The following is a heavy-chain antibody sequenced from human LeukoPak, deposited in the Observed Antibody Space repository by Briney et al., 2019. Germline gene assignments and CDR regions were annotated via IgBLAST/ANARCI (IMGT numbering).Heavy chain of an antibody. J-gene: IGHJ6*02. CDR2: INAGNGNT. CDR3: ARDFNFGELLYYYGMDV. D-gene: IGHD3-10*01. V-gene: IGHV1-3*01. CDR1: GCTFTSYA. Sequence: ASVKVSCKASGCTFTSYAMHWVRQAPGQRLEWMGWINAGNGNTKYSQKFQGRVTMTTDTSTSTAYMELRSLRSDDTAVYYCARDFNFGELLYYYGMDVWGQGTTVTVSS.